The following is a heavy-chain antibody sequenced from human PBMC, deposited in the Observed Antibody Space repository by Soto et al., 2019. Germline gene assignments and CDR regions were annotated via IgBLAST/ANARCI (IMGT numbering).Heavy chain of an antibody. CDR3: ARSNPPPRLRAAAGKIFDY. J-gene: IGHJ4*02. CDR2: IYYSGST. CDR1: GGSISSGGYY. Sequence: QVQLQESGPGLVKPSQTLSLTCTVSGGSISSGGYYWSWIRQHPGKGLEWIGYIYYSGSTYYNPSLKSRVTISVATSKNQFSLKLSSVTAADTAVYYCARSNPPPRLRAAAGKIFDYWGQGTLVTVSS. D-gene: IGHD6-13*01. V-gene: IGHV4-31*03.